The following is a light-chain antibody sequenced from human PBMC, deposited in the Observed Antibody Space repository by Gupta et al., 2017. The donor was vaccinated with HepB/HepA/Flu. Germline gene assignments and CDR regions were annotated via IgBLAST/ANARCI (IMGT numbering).Light chain of an antibody. CDR2: LGS. V-gene: IGKV2-28*01. J-gene: IGKJ1*01. CDR1: QSLLHSSGHNY. CDR3: RLAAHTLWT. Sequence: DVVMTQSPLSLSVTPGETASISCRSSQSLLHSSGHNYLDWYLQKPGQSPQLLIYLGSNRASGVPDRFSGSGSGTDFTLKISRVEAEDVVVYYCRLAAHTLWTFGQGTKVEIK.